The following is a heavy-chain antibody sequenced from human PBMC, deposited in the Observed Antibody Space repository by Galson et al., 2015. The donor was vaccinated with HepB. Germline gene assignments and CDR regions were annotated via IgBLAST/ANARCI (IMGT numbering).Heavy chain of an antibody. D-gene: IGHD3-22*01. V-gene: IGHV3-30*04. CDR2: ISYDGSNK. Sequence: SLRLSCAASGFTFSSYAMHWVRQAPGKGLEWVAVISYDGSNKYYADSVKGRFTISRDNSKNTLYLQMNSLRAEDRAVYYCARTRTPYYYDSSGYYGWGQGTLVTVSS. J-gene: IGHJ4*02. CDR3: ARTRTPYYYDSSGYYG. CDR1: GFTFSSYA.